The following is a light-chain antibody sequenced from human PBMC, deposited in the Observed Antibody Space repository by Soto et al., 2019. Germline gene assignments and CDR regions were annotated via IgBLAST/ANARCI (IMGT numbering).Light chain of an antibody. J-gene: IGKJ1*01. CDR3: QQYGSSPPWT. CDR2: GAS. CDR1: QSVSSSY. Sequence: EIVLTQSPGTLSLSPGERATLSCRASQSVSSSYLAWYQQKPGQAPRLLLYGASSRATGIPDRFSGSGSGTDFTLTISRLEPEDFALYYCQQYGSSPPWTFGHGTKVEIK. V-gene: IGKV3-20*01.